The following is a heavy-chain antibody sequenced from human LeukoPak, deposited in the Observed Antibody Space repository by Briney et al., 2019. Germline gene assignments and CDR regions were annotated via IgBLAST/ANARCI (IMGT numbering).Heavy chain of an antibody. V-gene: IGHV3-23*01. Sequence: GGSLRLSCAASGFTFSSYAMSWVRQAPGKGLEWVSATSGSGGSTYYADSVKGRFTISRDNSKNTLYLQMNSLRAEDTAVYYCAKESDSSGWYPYFDYWGQGTLVTVSS. CDR3: AKESDSSGWYPYFDY. CDR1: GFTFSSYA. D-gene: IGHD6-19*01. CDR2: TSGSGGST. J-gene: IGHJ4*02.